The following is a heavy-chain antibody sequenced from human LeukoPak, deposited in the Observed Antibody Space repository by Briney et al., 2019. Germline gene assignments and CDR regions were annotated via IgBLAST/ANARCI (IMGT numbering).Heavy chain of an antibody. Sequence: GGSLRLSCAASGFTVSSNYMGWVRQAPGKGLEWVSVIYSGGSTYYADSVKGRFTISRDNSKNTLYLQMNSLRAEDTAVYYCARDVGYSYGIGYYFDYWGQGTLVTVSS. V-gene: IGHV3-66*01. J-gene: IGHJ4*02. CDR2: IYSGGST. CDR3: ARDVGYSYGIGYYFDY. CDR1: GFTVSSNY. D-gene: IGHD5-18*01.